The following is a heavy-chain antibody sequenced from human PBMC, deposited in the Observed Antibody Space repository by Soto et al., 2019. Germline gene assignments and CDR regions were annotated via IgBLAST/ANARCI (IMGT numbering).Heavy chain of an antibody. CDR1: GGSITSSGYA. CDR2: IDYSGDI. J-gene: IGHJ4*02. D-gene: IGHD3-10*01. V-gene: IGHV4-39*01. CDR3: ARHIHNQGFEYYFDS. Sequence: QLQLQESGPGLVKPSETLSLTCNASGGSITSSGYAWGWIRQSPGKGLEWIGTIDYSGDIYYIPSLKSRIAISADSSKNQISLMRSSVTAADTAVYYCARHIHNQGFEYYFDSWGQGTLVTVSS.